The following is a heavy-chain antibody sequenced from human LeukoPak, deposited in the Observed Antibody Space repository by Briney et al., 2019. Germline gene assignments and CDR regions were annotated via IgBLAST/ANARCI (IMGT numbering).Heavy chain of an antibody. CDR3: AGPMGPAAIFGFDY. CDR2: INWNGGST. D-gene: IGHD2-2*01. CDR1: GFTFDDYG. V-gene: IGHV3-20*04. Sequence: GGSLRLSCAASGFTFDDYGMSWVRQAPGKGLEWVSGINWNGGSTGYADSVKGRFTISGDNAKNSLYLQMNSLRAEDTAVYYCAGPMGPAAIFGFDYWGQGTLVTVSS. J-gene: IGHJ4*02.